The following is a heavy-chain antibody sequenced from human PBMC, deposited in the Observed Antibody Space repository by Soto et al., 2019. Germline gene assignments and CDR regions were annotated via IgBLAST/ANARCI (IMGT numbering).Heavy chain of an antibody. D-gene: IGHD6-6*01. Sequence: GGSLRLSCATSGCPLSGYAMDWVRQAPGKGLEYVSGISSNGVGTYYANSVQGRFTISRDNSKNTVYLQMGSLRPEDMAVYYCAKRARPDFYYMDVWGKGTTVTVSS. CDR3: AKRARPDFYYMDV. V-gene: IGHV3-64*01. CDR1: GCPLSGYA. CDR2: ISSNGVGT. J-gene: IGHJ6*03.